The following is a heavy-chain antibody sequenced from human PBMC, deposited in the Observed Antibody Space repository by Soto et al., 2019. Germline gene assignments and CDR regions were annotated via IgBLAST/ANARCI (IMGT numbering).Heavy chain of an antibody. CDR2: IWYDGSNK. CDR3: ARDGDTFGGVIVNGTRRAYYYYYMDV. CDR1: GFTFSSYG. J-gene: IGHJ6*03. Sequence: SLRLSCAASGFTFSSYGMHWVRQAPGKGLEWVAVIWYDGSNKYYADSVKGRFTISRDNSKNTLYLQMNSLRAEDTAVYYCARDGDTFGGVIVNGTRRAYYYYYMDVWGKGTTVTVSS. D-gene: IGHD3-16*02. V-gene: IGHV3-33*01.